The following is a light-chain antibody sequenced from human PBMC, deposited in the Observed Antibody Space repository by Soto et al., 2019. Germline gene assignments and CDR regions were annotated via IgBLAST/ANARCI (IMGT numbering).Light chain of an antibody. CDR1: RGINNH. CDR2: ETS. J-gene: IGKJ4*01. CDR3: QQYFEYPLT. Sequence: DIQVTQSPSSLSASVGDRVTITCRASRGINNHLAWLQQKPGKTPKSLINETSRLQLGVPSRFSGSGSGTDFTLTISCLQPEDFASYYCQQYFEYPLTFGGGTKVEI. V-gene: IGKV1-16*01.